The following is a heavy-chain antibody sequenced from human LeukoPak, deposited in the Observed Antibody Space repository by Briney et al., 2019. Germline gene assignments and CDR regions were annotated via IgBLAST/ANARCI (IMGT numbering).Heavy chain of an antibody. Sequence: PSETLSLTCTVSGGSISSYYWSWIRKPPGKGLEWIGYIYYSGSTNYNPSLKSRVTISVDTSKNQFSLKLSSVTAADTAVYYCASRSGWYGGDAFDIWGQGTMVTVSS. J-gene: IGHJ3*02. CDR1: GGSISSYY. D-gene: IGHD6-19*01. V-gene: IGHV4-59*01. CDR3: ASRSGWYGGDAFDI. CDR2: IYYSGST.